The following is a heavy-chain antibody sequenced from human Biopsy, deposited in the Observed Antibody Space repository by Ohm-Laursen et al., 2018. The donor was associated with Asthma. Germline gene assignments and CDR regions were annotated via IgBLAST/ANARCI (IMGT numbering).Heavy chain of an antibody. CDR1: GGSLSGYY. V-gene: IGHV4-59*01. J-gene: IGHJ4*02. CDR3: ARVWAGGFDS. Sequence: GTLSLTCTVSGGSLSGYYWSWIRQSPGKGLEWIGYISYSIEYSGSTNYNPSLKSRVTISVDTSKNQFSLKLSSVTAADTAFYYCARVWAGGFDSWGQGTLVTVSS. D-gene: IGHD6-19*01. CDR2: ISYSIEYSGST.